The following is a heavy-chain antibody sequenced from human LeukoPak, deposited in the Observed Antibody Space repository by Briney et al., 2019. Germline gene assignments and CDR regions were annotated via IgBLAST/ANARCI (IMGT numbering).Heavy chain of an antibody. CDR3: ARLPLAAAGRGYYYYYGMDV. CDR1: GDSISSYY. J-gene: IGHJ6*02. CDR2: IYYSGST. Sequence: SETLSLTCTVSGDSISSYYWSWVRQPPGKGLEWIGYIYYSGSTNYNPSLKSRVTISVDTSKNQFSLKLSSVTAADTAVYYCARLPLAAAGRGYYYYYGMDVWGQGTTVTVSS. V-gene: IGHV4-59*08. D-gene: IGHD6-13*01.